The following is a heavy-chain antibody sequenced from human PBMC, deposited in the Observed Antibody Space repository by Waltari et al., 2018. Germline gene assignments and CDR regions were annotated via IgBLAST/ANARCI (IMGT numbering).Heavy chain of an antibody. D-gene: IGHD5-12*01. CDR2: IYYRGCT. Sequence: QLQLQESGPGLVKPSETLSLTCTVSGGSISSSSYYWGWIRQPPGRGLEWIGSIYYRGCTYYYPPRTSRVTISVGTSNNQFSLKLSSVTAADTAVDYWARKVGISGCDSVVHACDIWGQGTMVTVSS. CDR3: ARKVGISGCDSVVHACDI. V-gene: IGHV4-39*07. CDR1: GGSISSSSYY. J-gene: IGHJ3*02.